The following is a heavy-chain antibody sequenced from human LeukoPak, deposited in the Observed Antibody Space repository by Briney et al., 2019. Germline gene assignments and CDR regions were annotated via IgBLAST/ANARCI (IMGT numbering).Heavy chain of an antibody. V-gene: IGHV6-1*01. D-gene: IGHD3-22*01. CDR2: TYYRSKWYN. CDR3: ARGGRDSSGYYYPVDY. CDR1: GDSVSSNSAA. J-gene: IGHJ4*02. Sequence: SQTLSLTCAISGDSVSSNSAAWNWIRQSPSRGLEWLGRTYYRSKWYNDYAVSVKSRITIIPDTSKNQFSPQLNSVTPEDTAVYYCARGGRDSSGYYYPVDYWGQGTLVTVSS.